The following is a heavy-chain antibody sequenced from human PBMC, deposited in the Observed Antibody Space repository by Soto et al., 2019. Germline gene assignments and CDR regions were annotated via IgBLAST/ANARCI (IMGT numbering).Heavy chain of an antibody. CDR3: AKDQGSSSVVLDYYYGMDV. Sequence: GGSLRLSCAASGFTFSSYAMHWVRQAPGKGLEWVAVISYDGSNKYYADSVKGRFTISRDNSKNTLYLQMNSLRAEDTAVYYCAKDQGSSSVVLDYYYGMDVWGQGTTVTVSS. CDR1: GFTFSSYA. J-gene: IGHJ6*02. V-gene: IGHV3-30-3*01. D-gene: IGHD6-6*01. CDR2: ISYDGSNK.